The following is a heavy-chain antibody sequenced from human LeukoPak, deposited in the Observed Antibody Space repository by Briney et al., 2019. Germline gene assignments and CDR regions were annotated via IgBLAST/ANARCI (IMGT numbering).Heavy chain of an antibody. J-gene: IGHJ4*02. CDR3: ASMTTYCGGDCYFFDY. Sequence: SGGSLRLSCAASGFTFSTYSMNWVRQAPGKGLEWVSYISGSSNLIYYTDSVKGRFTISRDNAKNSLYLQMNSLRAEDTAVYYCASMTTYCGGDCYFFDYWGQGTLVTVSS. CDR1: GFTFSTYS. V-gene: IGHV3-48*04. D-gene: IGHD2-21*02. CDR2: ISGSSNLI.